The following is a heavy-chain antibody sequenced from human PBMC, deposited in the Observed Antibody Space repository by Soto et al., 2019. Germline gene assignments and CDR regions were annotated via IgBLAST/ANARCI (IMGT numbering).Heavy chain of an antibody. CDR3: ARPPGYISDWYYFDL. CDR2: ISAYNGNT. CDR1: GYTFTSYG. D-gene: IGHD3-9*01. J-gene: IGHJ4*02. Sequence: GASVKVSCKASGYTFTSYGISWVRQAPGQGLEWMGWISAYNGNTNYAQKFQGRVTMTWDTSLNTAYMELSSLISEDTAVYYCARPPGYISDWYYFDLWGQGTLVTVSS. V-gene: IGHV1-18*04.